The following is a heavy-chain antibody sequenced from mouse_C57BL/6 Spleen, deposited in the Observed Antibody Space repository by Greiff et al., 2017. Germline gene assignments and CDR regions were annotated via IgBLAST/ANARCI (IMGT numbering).Heavy chain of an antibody. CDR1: GFTFSSYA. J-gene: IGHJ2*01. Sequence: EVHLVESGGGLVKPGGSLKLSCAASGFTFSSYAMSWVRQTPEKRLEWVATISDGGSYTYYPDNVKGRFAISRDNAKNNLYLQMSHLKSEDTAMYYCAREGLDYWGQGTTLTVSS. CDR3: AREGLDY. CDR2: ISDGGSYT. V-gene: IGHV5-4*01.